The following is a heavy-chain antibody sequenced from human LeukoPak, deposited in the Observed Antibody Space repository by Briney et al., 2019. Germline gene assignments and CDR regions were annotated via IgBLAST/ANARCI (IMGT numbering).Heavy chain of an antibody. D-gene: IGHD3-3*01. Sequence: RASVKVSCKTSGYTFTRNYIHWVRQAPGQGPEWMGWINPNSGDTNYAQKFQGSVTMTRDTSISTAYMELTRLRFDDTAVYYCAVWAGHANFWSGPLDYWGQGTLVTVSS. CDR1: GYTFTRNY. CDR2: INPNSGDT. V-gene: IGHV1-2*02. J-gene: IGHJ4*02. CDR3: AVWAGHANFWSGPLDY.